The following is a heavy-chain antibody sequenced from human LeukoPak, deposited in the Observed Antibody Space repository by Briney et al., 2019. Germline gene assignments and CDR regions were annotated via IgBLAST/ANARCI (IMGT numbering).Heavy chain of an antibody. CDR3: ARAPSWNYNRYYYYYVDV. Sequence: ASVKVSCKTSGYTFTNFDINWVRQASGHGLKWMGWMNTNSGNTGYAQKFQGRVTITRNTSISTAYMELSSLRSEDTAVYYCARAPSWNYNRYYYYYVDVWGRGTTVTVSS. V-gene: IGHV1-8*03. CDR2: MNTNSGNT. J-gene: IGHJ6*03. CDR1: GYTFTNFD. D-gene: IGHD1-7*01.